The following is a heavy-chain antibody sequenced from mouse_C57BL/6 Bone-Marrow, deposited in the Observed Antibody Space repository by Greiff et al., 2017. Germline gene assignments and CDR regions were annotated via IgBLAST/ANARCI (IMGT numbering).Heavy chain of an antibody. CDR1: GFTFSSYA. CDR2: ISDGGSYT. D-gene: IGHD2-3*01. Sequence: EVKVVESGGGLVKPGGSLKLSCAASGFTFSSYAMSWVRQTPEKRLEWVATISDGGSYTYYPDNVKGRFTISRDNAKNNLYLQMSHLKSEDTAMYYCARDEGGYYVSLAYWGQGTLVTVSA. CDR3: ARDEGGYYVSLAY. V-gene: IGHV5-4*01. J-gene: IGHJ3*01.